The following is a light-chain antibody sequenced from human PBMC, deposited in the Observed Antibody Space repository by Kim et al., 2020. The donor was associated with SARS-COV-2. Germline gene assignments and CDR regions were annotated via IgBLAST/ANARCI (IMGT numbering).Light chain of an antibody. CDR3: NSRDSSGNHLGV. CDR1: SLRSYY. Sequence: SSELTQDPAVSVALGQTVRITCQGDSLRSYYASWYQQKPGQAPVLVIYGKNNRPSGIPDRFSGSSSGNTASLTITGAQVEDEADYYCNSRDSSGNHLGVF. J-gene: IGLJ3*02. V-gene: IGLV3-19*01. CDR2: GKN.